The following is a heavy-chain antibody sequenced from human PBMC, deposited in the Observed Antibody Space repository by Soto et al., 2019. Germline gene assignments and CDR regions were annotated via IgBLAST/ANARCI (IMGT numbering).Heavy chain of an antibody. CDR1: GGTSTRYA. D-gene: IGHD3-3*01. CDR2: IVPMFGTS. CDR3: NRGSEYDFWSGYL. V-gene: IGHV1-69*06. J-gene: IGHJ4*02. Sequence: QERLVQSGAEVRKPGSSVKVSCKVTGGTSTRYAINWVRQAPGQGLEWMGGIVPMFGTSKYAEKFQGRVTSTADTSTNIAYMELRSLRSGDTAVYYCNRGSEYDFWSGYLWGQGTLVSVSS.